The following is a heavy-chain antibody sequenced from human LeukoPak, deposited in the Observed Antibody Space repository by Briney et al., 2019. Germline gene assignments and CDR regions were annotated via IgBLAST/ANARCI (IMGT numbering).Heavy chain of an antibody. CDR1: GYSISSGYY. Sequence: SETLSLTCTVSGYSISSGYYWGWIRQPPGKGLEWIGSIYHSGSTYYNPSLKSRVTISVDTSKNQFSLKLSSVTAADTAVYYCARRAMVRGVIISQPRAKYFDYWGQGTLVTVSS. CDR2: IYHSGST. V-gene: IGHV4-38-2*02. CDR3: ARRAMVRGVIISQPRAKYFDY. J-gene: IGHJ4*02. D-gene: IGHD3-10*01.